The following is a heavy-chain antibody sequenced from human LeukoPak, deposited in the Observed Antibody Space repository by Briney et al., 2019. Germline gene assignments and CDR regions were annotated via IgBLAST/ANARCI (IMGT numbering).Heavy chain of an antibody. Sequence: PGGSLRLSCAASGFTFSTYAMSWIRQAPGKGLEWVSAVSGKADRTYYVNSVRGRFTISRDNSKNTLYLQMNSLRAEDTAVYYCAKESPYAVGRVGRVYYFDSWGQGTVVTV. CDR3: AKESPYAVGRVGRVYYFDS. CDR2: VSGKADRT. J-gene: IGHJ4*02. D-gene: IGHD1-26*01. CDR1: GFTFSTYA. V-gene: IGHV3-23*01.